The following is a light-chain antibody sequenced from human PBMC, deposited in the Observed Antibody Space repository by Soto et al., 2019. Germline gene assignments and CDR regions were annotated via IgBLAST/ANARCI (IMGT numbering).Light chain of an antibody. CDR1: NSNIGRNT. CDR3: ASWDDGLTGYV. CDR2: RNN. Sequence: SVLTQPPSASGTPGQTVTISCSGSNSNIGRNTVNWYQQLPGTAPKLLIYRNNQRPSGVPARLSGSKSGTSASLAISGLQSDDESDYYCASWDDGLTGYVYATGTKVTVL. J-gene: IGLJ1*01. V-gene: IGLV1-44*01.